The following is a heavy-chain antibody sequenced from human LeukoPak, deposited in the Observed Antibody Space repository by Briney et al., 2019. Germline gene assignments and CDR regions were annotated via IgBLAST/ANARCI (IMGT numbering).Heavy chain of an antibody. Sequence: ASVKVSCKASGYTFTSHYIHWVRQAPGQGLEWMGIISPSRGSTTYAQKFQGRVTMTRDTSISTAYMELSRLTSDDTAVYYCARDVFYYGSGSSPDYWGQGTLVTVSS. CDR3: ARDVFYYGSGSSPDY. D-gene: IGHD3-10*01. J-gene: IGHJ4*02. CDR2: ISPSRGST. V-gene: IGHV1-46*01. CDR1: GYTFTSHY.